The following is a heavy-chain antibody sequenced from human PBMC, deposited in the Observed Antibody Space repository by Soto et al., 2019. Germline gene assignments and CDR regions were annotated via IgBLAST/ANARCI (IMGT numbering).Heavy chain of an antibody. Sequence: EVPLVESGGGLVKPGGSLRLSCAASGLPFSKAWMSGVRQAPGKGLEWVGRIKNKRTTDYAAPVRDRFTISRDDSQNMVYLQMDSLKTEDTAVYYCTTDEADNGNDGDFDYWGQGTLVTVSS. J-gene: IGHJ4*02. CDR2: IKNKRTT. CDR1: GLPFSKAW. CDR3: TTDEADNGNDGDFDY. V-gene: IGHV3-15*01. D-gene: IGHD1-1*01.